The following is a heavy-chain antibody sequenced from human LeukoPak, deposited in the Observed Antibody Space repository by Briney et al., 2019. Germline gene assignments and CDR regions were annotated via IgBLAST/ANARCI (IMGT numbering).Heavy chain of an antibody. CDR1: GFTVSSNY. CDR3: AKVGYYDSSGYYSG. V-gene: IGHV3-23*01. D-gene: IGHD3-22*01. J-gene: IGHJ4*02. CDR2: ISGSGGST. Sequence: GSLRLSCAASGFTVSSNYMSWVRQAPGKGLEWVSAISGSGGSTYYADSVKGRFTISRDNSKNTLYLQMNSLRAEDTAVYYCAKVGYYDSSGYYSGWGQGTLVTVSS.